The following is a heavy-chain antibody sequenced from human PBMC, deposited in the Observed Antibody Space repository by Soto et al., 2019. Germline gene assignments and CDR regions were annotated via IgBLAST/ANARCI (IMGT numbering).Heavy chain of an antibody. CDR2: ISGSGGST. Sequence: GGSLRLSCAASGFTFSSYAMSWVRQAPGKGLEWVSAISGSGGSTYYAEYVKGRFTISRDNSKNTLYLQMNSLRAEDTAVYYCAKAIGLAFDIWGQGTMVTVSS. D-gene: IGHD1-26*01. CDR1: GFTFSSYA. J-gene: IGHJ3*02. CDR3: AKAIGLAFDI. V-gene: IGHV3-23*01.